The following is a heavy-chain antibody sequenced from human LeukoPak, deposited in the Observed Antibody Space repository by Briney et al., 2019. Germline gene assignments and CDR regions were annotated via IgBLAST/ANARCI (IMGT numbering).Heavy chain of an antibody. CDR3: ARYRREGYLDVAFGV. Sequence: SQTLSLTCTTSCGSITTYYCSWIRQPPGKWLEWIGYIYYTGSTKYNPSLESRVTISVATSNNQFSLRLTSVTFCDTALYYCARYRREGYLDVAFGVWGHGTMVTVSS. D-gene: IGHD3/OR15-3a*01. CDR2: IYYTGST. V-gene: IGHV4-59*08. J-gene: IGHJ3*01. CDR1: CGSITTYY.